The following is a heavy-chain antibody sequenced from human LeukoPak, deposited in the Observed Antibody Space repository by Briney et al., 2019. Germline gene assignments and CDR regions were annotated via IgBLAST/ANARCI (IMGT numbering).Heavy chain of an antibody. J-gene: IGHJ4*02. V-gene: IGHV1-18*04. CDR3: ARGGYSSSWYGAILEGDY. Sequence: ASVKVSCNASGYTFTSYGISWVRRAPGQGLEWMGWISPYNGNTKYAQKLQSRVTMTTDTSTSKAYMELRSLRSDDTAVYDWARGGYSSSWYGAILEGDYWGQGTLVTVSS. D-gene: IGHD6-13*01. CDR2: ISPYNGNT. CDR1: GYTFTSYG.